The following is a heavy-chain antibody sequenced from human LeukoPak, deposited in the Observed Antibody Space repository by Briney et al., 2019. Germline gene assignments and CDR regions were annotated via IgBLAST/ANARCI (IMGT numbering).Heavy chain of an antibody. CDR1: GGSISSYY. V-gene: IGHV4-59*01. CDR2: IYYSGTT. D-gene: IGHD6-13*01. Sequence: PSETLSLTCTVSGGSISSYYWSWIRQPPGKGREGIGYIYYSGTTNYTPSLKSRVTISVDTSKNQFSLNLSSVTAADTAVYYCARGVYIAAAQYGYWGQGTLVTVSA. CDR3: ARGVYIAAAQYGY. J-gene: IGHJ4*02.